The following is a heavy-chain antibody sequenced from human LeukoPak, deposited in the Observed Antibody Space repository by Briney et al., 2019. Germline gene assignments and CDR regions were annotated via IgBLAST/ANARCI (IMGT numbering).Heavy chain of an antibody. CDR1: GGSFSGYY. J-gene: IGHJ4*02. CDR2: INHSGST. D-gene: IGHD3-10*01. Sequence: SETLSLTCAVYGGSFSGYYWSWIRQPPGKGLEWIGEINHSGSTNYNPSLKSRVTISVDTSKNQFSLKLSSVTAADTAVYYCARGRHYYGSGSYYRAIEDYWGQGTLVTVSS. V-gene: IGHV4-34*01. CDR3: ARGRHYYGSGSYYRAIEDY.